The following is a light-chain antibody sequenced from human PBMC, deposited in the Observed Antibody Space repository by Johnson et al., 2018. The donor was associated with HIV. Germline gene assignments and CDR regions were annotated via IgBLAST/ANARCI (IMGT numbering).Light chain of an antibody. CDR1: SSNIGRNY. CDR2: DNN. CDR3: GTWDSSLSAGRV. J-gene: IGLJ1*01. Sequence: QSVLTQPPSVSAAPGQKVTSSCSGSSSNIGRNYVSWYQQLPGTAPKLLIFDNNKRPSGIPDRFSGSKSGTSATLGITGLQTGDEADYYCGTWDSSLSAGRVFGTGTKVTVL. V-gene: IGLV1-51*01.